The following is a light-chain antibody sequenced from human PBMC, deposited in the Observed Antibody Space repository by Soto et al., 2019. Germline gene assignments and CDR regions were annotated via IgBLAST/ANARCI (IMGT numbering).Light chain of an antibody. Sequence: EIVLTQSPATLSLSPGERVTLSCRASQSVDVYLGWYQQKPGQAPRLLIYDASNRATGIPARFSGSGSGTDFTLTISSLEAEDFAVYYCQQRSNWPLTFGGGTKVEIK. V-gene: IGKV3-11*01. CDR2: DAS. CDR3: QQRSNWPLT. CDR1: QSVDVY. J-gene: IGKJ4*01.